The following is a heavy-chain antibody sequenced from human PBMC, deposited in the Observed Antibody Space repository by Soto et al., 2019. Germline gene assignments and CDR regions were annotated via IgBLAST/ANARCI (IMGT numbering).Heavy chain of an antibody. CDR1: GGSCSGYY. V-gene: IGHV4-34*01. CDR2: INHSGST. D-gene: IGHD4-17*01. J-gene: IGHJ5*02. Sequence: QVQLQQWGAGLLKPSETLSLTCAVYGGSCSGYYWSWIRQPPGKGLEWIGEINHSGSTNYNPSLKGRVTISADTSKSQFALKLSSVTAADTAVYYCARANYGEWFDPWGQGTLVTVSS. CDR3: ARANYGEWFDP.